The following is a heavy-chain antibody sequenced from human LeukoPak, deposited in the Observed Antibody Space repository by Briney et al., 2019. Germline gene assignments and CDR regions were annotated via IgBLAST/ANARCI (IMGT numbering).Heavy chain of an antibody. CDR1: GGSFSGYY. CDR3: AKDNPATYYYDSSGYSLTSDY. D-gene: IGHD3-22*01. J-gene: IGHJ4*02. Sequence: SETLSLTCAVYGGSFSGYYWSWIRQPPGKGLEWIGEINHSGSTNYNPSLKSRVTISVDTSKNQFSLKLSSVTAADTAVYYCAKDNPATYYYDSSGYSLTSDYWGQGTLVTVSS. CDR2: INHSGST. V-gene: IGHV4-34*01.